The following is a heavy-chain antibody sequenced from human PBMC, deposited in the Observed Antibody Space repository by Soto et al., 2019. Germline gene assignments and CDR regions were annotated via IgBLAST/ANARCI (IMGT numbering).Heavy chain of an antibody. CDR1: GFTFSSYA. V-gene: IGHV3-23*01. J-gene: IGHJ6*03. CDR2: ISGSGGST. CDR3: AGGIAAAGTLHYYYMDV. Sequence: WGSLRLSCAASGFTFSSYAMSWVRQAPGKGLEWVSAISGSGGSTYYADSVKGRFTISRDNSKNTLYLQMNSLRAEDTAVYYCAGGIAAAGTLHYYYMDVWGKGTTVTVSS. D-gene: IGHD6-13*01.